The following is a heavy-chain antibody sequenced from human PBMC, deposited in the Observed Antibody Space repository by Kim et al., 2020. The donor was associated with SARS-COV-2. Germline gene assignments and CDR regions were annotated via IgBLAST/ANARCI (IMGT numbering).Heavy chain of an antibody. CDR1: GFTFDDYA. V-gene: IGHV3-9*01. D-gene: IGHD3-10*01. CDR3: AKDQGPITMVRGGVYYYGMDV. Sequence: GGSLRLSCAASGFTFDDYAMHWVRQAPGKGLEWVSGISWNSGSIGYADSVKGRFTISRDNAKNSLYLQMNSLRAEDTALYYCAKDQGPITMVRGGVYYYGMDVWGQGTTVTVSS. J-gene: IGHJ6*02. CDR2: ISWNSGSI.